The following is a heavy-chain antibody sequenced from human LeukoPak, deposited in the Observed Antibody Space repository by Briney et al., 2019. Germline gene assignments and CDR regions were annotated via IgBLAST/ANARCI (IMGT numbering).Heavy chain of an antibody. CDR1: GFTFSSYG. J-gene: IGHJ4*02. D-gene: IGHD4-17*01. Sequence: PGGSLRLSCAASGFTFSSYGMHWVRQAPGKGLEWVAFIRYAGSNKYYADSVKGRFTISRDNSKNTLYLQMNSLRAEDTAVYYCAKDQGVTVTTGYNYWGQGTLVTVSS. CDR2: IRYAGSNK. V-gene: IGHV3-30*02. CDR3: AKDQGVTVTTGYNY.